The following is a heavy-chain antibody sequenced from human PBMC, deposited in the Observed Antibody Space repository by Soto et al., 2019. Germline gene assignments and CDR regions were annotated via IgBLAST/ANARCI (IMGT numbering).Heavy chain of an antibody. CDR3: ARGANYYDSLTPFDY. CDR1: FGSISSVGYY. V-gene: IGHV4-31*03. J-gene: IGHJ4*02. D-gene: IGHD3-22*01. Sequence: SETLSLTCTVSFGSISSVGYYWSWIRQHPGKVLEWIGYIYYSGSTYYNPSPKSRVTISVDTSKNQFSLKLSSVTAADTAVYYCARGANYYDSLTPFDYWGQGTLVTVSS. CDR2: IYYSGST.